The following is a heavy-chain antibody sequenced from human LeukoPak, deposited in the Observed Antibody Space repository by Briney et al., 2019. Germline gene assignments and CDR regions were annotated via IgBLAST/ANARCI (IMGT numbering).Heavy chain of an antibody. Sequence: GESLKISCKGSGYSFSNYWVGWVRQMPGKGLEWMGIIYPDDSDTRYSPSFQGQVTISADKSISTAYLQWSSLRTSDTAMYYCARQISGGKFDYWGQGTLVTVSS. V-gene: IGHV5-51*01. CDR3: ARQISGGKFDY. J-gene: IGHJ4*02. CDR1: GYSFSNYW. CDR2: IYPDDSDT. D-gene: IGHD3-16*01.